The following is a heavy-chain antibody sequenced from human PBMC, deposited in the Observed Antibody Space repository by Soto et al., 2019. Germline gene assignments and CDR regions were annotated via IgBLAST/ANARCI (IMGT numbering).Heavy chain of an antibody. CDR1: GYTLAELS. D-gene: IGHD2-15*01. CDR2: FDPEDGGT. V-gene: IGHV1-24*01. J-gene: IGHJ4*02. CDR3: ARSWTVVVVAANGYYFDY. Sequence: ASVKVSCKVSGYTLAELSMHWVRQAPGKGLEWMGGFDPEDGGTNYAQKFQGSVTMTRDTSTDTAYMELSRLRSDDTAVYYCARSWTVVVVAANGYYFDYWGQGTLVTVSS.